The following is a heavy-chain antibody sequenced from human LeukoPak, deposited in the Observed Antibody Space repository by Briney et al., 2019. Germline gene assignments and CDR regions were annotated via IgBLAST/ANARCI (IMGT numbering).Heavy chain of an antibody. CDR3: AKEGGGRTFDY. CDR1: GFNFGYYA. CDR2: IRYDGGDT. D-gene: IGHD4-23*01. Sequence: TGGSLRLSCAASGFNFGYYAMHWVRQAPGKGLDWVAFIRYDGGDTYYADSVRGRFTVSRDNSKNTLYLQMNSLTAEDTALYYCAKEGGGRTFDYWGQGTLATVSS. V-gene: IGHV3-30*02. J-gene: IGHJ4*02.